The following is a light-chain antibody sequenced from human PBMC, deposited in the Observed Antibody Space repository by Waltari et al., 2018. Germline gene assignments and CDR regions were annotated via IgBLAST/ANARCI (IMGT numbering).Light chain of an antibody. CDR3: SSFSSGSTPVV. Sequence: YQQHPGKAPKLIIFNVSNRPSGVSNRFSGSKSGNTASLTISGLQAEDEADFYCSSFSSGSTPVVFGGGTMLTVL. J-gene: IGLJ2*01. V-gene: IGLV2-14*03. CDR2: NVS.